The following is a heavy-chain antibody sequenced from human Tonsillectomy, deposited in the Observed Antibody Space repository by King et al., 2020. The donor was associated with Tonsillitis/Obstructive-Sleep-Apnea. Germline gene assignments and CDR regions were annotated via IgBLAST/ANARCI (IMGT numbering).Heavy chain of an antibody. D-gene: IGHD4-17*01. CDR1: GFSLSTSGVG. J-gene: IGHJ3*02. CDR2: IYWDDDK. CDR3: AHTTTVTTPNAFDI. Sequence: FTLKESGPTLVKPTQTLTLTCTFSGFSLSTSGVGVGWIRQPPGQALEWLALIYWDDDKRYSPSLKSRLTITKDTSKNQVVLTMTNMDPVDTATYYCAHTTTVTTPNAFDIWGQGTMVTVSS. V-gene: IGHV2-5*02.